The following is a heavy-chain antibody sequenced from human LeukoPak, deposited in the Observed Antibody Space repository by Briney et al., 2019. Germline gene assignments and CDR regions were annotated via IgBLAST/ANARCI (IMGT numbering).Heavy chain of an antibody. D-gene: IGHD3-3*01. Sequence: SETLSLTCAVSGVSISSSNWWHWVRQPPGKGLEWIGYIYYSGSTNYNPSLKSRVTISVDTSKNQFSLKLTSVTAADTAVYYCARDHLFGSYFDYWGQGTLATVSS. J-gene: IGHJ4*02. CDR2: IYYSGST. V-gene: IGHV4-4*02. CDR1: GVSISSSNW. CDR3: ARDHLFGSYFDY.